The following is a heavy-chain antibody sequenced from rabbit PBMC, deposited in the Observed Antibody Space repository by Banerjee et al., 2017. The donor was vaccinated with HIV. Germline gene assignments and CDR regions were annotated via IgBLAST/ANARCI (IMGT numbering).Heavy chain of an antibody. J-gene: IGHJ4*01. CDR3: AREGTPNSDVTGAYFNL. D-gene: IGHD6-1*01. Sequence: QEQLEESGGGLVKPEGSLTLSCKVSGFIFSSSYWISWVRQAPGKGLEWIACIHAGSSGSTYYASWAKGRFTISKTSSTTVTLQMTSLTAADTATYFCAREGTPNSDVTGAYFNLWGPGTLVTVS. V-gene: IGHV1S45*01. CDR1: GFIFSSSYW. CDR2: IHAGSSGST.